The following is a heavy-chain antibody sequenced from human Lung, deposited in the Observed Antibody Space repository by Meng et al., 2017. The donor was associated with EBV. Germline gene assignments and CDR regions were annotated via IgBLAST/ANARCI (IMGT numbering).Heavy chain of an antibody. CDR1: GGSVSSGSYY. J-gene: IGHJ5*02. V-gene: IGHV4-61*01. Sequence: QGQRQESGPGLVKPSETLSLTCTVSGGSVSSGSYYWSWIRQPPGKGLEWIGYIYYSGSTNYNPSLKSRVTISVDTSKNQFSLKLSSVTAADTAVYYCARGRTYYYDSSGYNWFDPWGQGTLVTVSS. CDR2: IYYSGST. CDR3: ARGRTYYYDSSGYNWFDP. D-gene: IGHD3-22*01.